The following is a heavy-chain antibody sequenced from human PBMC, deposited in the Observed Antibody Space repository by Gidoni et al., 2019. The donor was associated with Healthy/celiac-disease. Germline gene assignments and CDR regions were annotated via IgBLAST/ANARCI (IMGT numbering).Heavy chain of an antibody. V-gene: IGHV3-33*01. Sequence: QVQLVESGGGVVQPGRSLRLSCAASVFTFRRYGMHWVRQAPGKALEWVAVIGYDGSNKYYADSVKGRFTISRDNSKNTLYLQMNSLRAEDTAVYYCARDLGARGWFRGLDYWGQGTLVTVSS. J-gene: IGHJ4*02. D-gene: IGHD3-10*01. CDR3: ARDLGARGWFRGLDY. CDR2: IGYDGSNK. CDR1: VFTFRRYG.